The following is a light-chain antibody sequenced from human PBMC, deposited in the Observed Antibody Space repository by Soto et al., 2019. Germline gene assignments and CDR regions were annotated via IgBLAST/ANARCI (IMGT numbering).Light chain of an antibody. Sequence: EIVITQSPATLSVSPGERATLSCRASQSVRTNLAWYQHKPGQSPRLLIYGASNRATGFPARFSASGSGTEFTLTINGLQSEDFAVYYCQQYNDNWPTFGQGTKVDI. J-gene: IGKJ1*01. CDR1: QSVRTN. CDR2: GAS. CDR3: QQYNDNWPT. V-gene: IGKV3D-15*01.